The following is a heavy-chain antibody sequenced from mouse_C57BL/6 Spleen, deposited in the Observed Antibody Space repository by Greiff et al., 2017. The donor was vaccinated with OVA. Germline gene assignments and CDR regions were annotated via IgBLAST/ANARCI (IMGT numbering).Heavy chain of an antibody. D-gene: IGHD1-1*01. Sequence: VKLMESGPELVKPGASVKISCKASGYAFSSSWMNWVKQRPGQGLEWIGRIYPGDGDTTYNGKFKGKATLTADKSSSTAYMQLSSLTSEDSAVYFCARSRDYYGSSFDYWGQGTTLTVSS. J-gene: IGHJ2*01. CDR1: GYAFSSSW. V-gene: IGHV1-82*01. CDR3: ARSRDYYGSSFDY. CDR2: IYPGDGDT.